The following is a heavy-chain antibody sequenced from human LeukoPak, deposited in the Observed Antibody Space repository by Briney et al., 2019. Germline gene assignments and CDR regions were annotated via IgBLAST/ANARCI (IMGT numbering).Heavy chain of an antibody. V-gene: IGHV3-21*01. CDR1: GFTFSSYS. Sequence: PGGSLRLSCAASGFTFSSYSMNWVRQAPGKGPEWVSSISSSSSYIYYADSVKGRFTISRDNAKNSLYLQMNSLRAEDTAVYYCARALQLWLEVDYWGQGTLVTVSS. J-gene: IGHJ4*02. D-gene: IGHD5-18*01. CDR3: ARALQLWLEVDY. CDR2: ISSSSSYI.